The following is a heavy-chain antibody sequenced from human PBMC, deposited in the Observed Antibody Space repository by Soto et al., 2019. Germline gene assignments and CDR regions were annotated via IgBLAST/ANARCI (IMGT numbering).Heavy chain of an antibody. J-gene: IGHJ5*02. V-gene: IGHV1-18*01. CDR1: GYTFTSYG. CDR2: ISAYNGNT. CDR3: ARVGIAVAGNEISVNNWFDP. D-gene: IGHD6-19*01. Sequence: ASVKVSCKASGYTFTSYGISWVRQAPGQGLEWMGWISAYNGNTNYAQKLQGRVTMTTDTSTSTAYMELRSLRSDDTAVYYCARVGIAVAGNEISVNNWFDPWGQGTLVTVSS.